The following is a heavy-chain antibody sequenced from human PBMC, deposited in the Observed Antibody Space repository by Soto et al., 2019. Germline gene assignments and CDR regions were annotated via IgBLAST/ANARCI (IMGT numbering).Heavy chain of an antibody. CDR1: GGSLSSYY. Sequence: SETLSLTCVVSGGSLSSYYWSWIRQPPGKGLEWIGYIYYSGSTNYNPSLKSRVTISVDTSKNQFSLKLSSVTAADTAVYYCAGTWGSANYNWGRGTLVTVSS. D-gene: IGHD1-26*01. J-gene: IGHJ4*02. CDR3: AGTWGSANYN. V-gene: IGHV4-59*01. CDR2: IYYSGST.